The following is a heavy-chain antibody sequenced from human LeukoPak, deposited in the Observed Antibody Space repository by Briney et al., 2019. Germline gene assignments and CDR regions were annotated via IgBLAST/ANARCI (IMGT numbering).Heavy chain of an antibody. CDR3: ARAPLDCSGGSCYYWYFDL. CDR1: GGSISSGDYY. V-gene: IGHV4-30-4*08. CDR2: IYYGGST. Sequence: TSETLSLTCTVSGGSISSGDYYWSWIRQPPGKGVEWIGYIYYGGSTCYNPSLKSRVTISVDTSKNQFSLKLSSVTAADTAIYYCARAPLDCSGGSCYYWYFDLWGRGTLVTVSS. J-gene: IGHJ2*01. D-gene: IGHD2-15*01.